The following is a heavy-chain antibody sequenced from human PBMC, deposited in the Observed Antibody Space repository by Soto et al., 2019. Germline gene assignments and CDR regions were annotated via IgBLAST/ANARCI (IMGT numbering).Heavy chain of an antibody. CDR2: IYYSGST. J-gene: IGHJ6*02. D-gene: IGHD2-15*01. V-gene: IGHV4-59*01. CDR3: ARWGCGGGNCYYGMDV. Sequence: SETLSLTCTVSGGSISSYYWTWIRQPPGKGLEWIGYIYYSGSTNYNPSLKSRVTISVDTSKNQFSLKLNSVTAADTAVYYCARWGCGGGNCYYGMDVWGQGTTVTVSS. CDR1: GGSISSYY.